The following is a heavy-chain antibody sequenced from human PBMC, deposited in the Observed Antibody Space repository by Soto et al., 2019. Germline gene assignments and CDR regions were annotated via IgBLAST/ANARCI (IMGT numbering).Heavy chain of an antibody. CDR1: GFTFSSYA. Sequence: QVQLVESGGGVVQPGRSLRLSCAASGFTFSSYAMHWVRQAPGKGLEWVAVISYDGSNKYYADSVKGRFTISRDNSKNTLYLQMNSLRAEDTAVYYCARESGSGFDYWGQGTLVTVSS. V-gene: IGHV3-30-3*01. CDR3: ARESGSGFDY. D-gene: IGHD3-10*01. CDR2: ISYDGSNK. J-gene: IGHJ4*02.